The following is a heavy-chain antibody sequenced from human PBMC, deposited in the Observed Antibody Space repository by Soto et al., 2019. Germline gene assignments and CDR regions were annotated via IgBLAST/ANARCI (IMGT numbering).Heavy chain of an antibody. V-gene: IGHV4-31*03. J-gene: IGHJ4*02. CDR2: IYYSGST. CDR1: GGSISSGGYY. CDR3: ARDGRITGFDY. D-gene: IGHD3-16*01. Sequence: QVQLQESGPGLVKPSQTLSLTCTVSGGSISSGGYYWSWIRQHPGKGLEWIGYIYYSGSTYYNPSLKSRVTIAVDTSKKQFSLKLSSVTAADTAVYYCARDGRITGFDYWGQGTLVTVSS.